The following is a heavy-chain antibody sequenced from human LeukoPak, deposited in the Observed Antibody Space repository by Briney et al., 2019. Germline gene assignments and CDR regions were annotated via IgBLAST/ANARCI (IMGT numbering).Heavy chain of an antibody. J-gene: IGHJ6*02. CDR3: ARDTLPRYCSGGSCALRGYYYYGMDV. CDR2: IYSGGST. Sequence: PGGSLRLSCAASGFTVSSNYMSWVRQAPGKGLERVSVIYSGGSTYYADSVKGRFTISRDNSKNTLYLQMNSLRAEDTAVYYCARDTLPRYCSGGSCALRGYYYYGMDVWGQGTTVTVSS. V-gene: IGHV3-66*01. D-gene: IGHD2-15*01. CDR1: GFTVSSNY.